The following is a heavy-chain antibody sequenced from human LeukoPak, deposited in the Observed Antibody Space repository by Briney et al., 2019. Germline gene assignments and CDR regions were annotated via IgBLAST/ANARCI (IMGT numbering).Heavy chain of an antibody. J-gene: IGHJ4*02. CDR3: ARDVKIHYDSSDIWGGY. CDR2: ISAYNGDT. D-gene: IGHD3-22*01. CDR1: GYTFTSYG. V-gene: IGHV1-18*01. Sequence: ASVKVSYKASGYTFTSYGISWVRQAPGLGLEWMGWISAYNGDTNYAQKFQGRVTMTTDTSTSTAHMELRSLRSDDTAMYYCARDVKIHYDSSDIWGGYWGQGTLVTVSS.